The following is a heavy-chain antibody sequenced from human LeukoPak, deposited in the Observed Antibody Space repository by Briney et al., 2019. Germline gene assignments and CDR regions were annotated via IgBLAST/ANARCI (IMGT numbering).Heavy chain of an antibody. V-gene: IGHV4-61*02. CDR1: GGSISSGSYY. D-gene: IGHD1-26*01. CDR2: IYTSGST. CDR3: ARARRELPDYYYMDV. Sequence: SQTLSLTCTVSGGSISSGSYYWSWIRQPAGKGLEWIGRIYTSGSTNYNPSLKSRVTISVDTSKNQFSLKLSSVTAADTAVYYCARARRELPDYYYMDVWGKGTTVTVSS. J-gene: IGHJ6*03.